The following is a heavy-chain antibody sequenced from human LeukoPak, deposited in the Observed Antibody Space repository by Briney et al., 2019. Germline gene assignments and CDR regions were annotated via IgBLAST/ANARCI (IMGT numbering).Heavy chain of an antibody. D-gene: IGHD3/OR15-3a*01. CDR3: ARQTGSGLFILP. CDR1: GDSISSTNYY. J-gene: IGHJ4*02. V-gene: IGHV4-39*01. CDR2: IYYSGNT. Sequence: SETLSLTCTVSGDSISSTNYYWGWIRQPPGKGLEWIGSIYYSGNTYYNASLKSQVSISIDTSKNQFSLRLTSVTAADTAVYYCARQTGSGLFILPGGQGTLVTVSS.